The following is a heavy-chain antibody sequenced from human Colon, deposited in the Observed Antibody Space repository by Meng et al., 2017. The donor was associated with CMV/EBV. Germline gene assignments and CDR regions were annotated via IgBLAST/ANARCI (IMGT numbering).Heavy chain of an antibody. V-gene: IGHV4-39*07. D-gene: IGHD1-7*01. J-gene: IGHJ5*02. CDR2: MYYSGSS. Sequence: VYGGSIKSHGKYWGWLRQPPGKGLEWIGSMYYSGSSYYNPSLESRVSISVDTSTNRFSLNLTSVTAADTAVYYCVRSDWNYGWFDPWGQGTLVTVSS. CDR1: GGSIKSHGKY. CDR3: VRSDWNYGWFDP.